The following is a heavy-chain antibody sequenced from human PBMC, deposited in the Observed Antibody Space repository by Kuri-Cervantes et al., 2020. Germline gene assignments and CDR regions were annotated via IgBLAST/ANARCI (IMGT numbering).Heavy chain of an antibody. J-gene: IGHJ6*02. CDR2: INSDGSST. CDR1: GLTFSTYW. Sequence: GESLKISCAASGLTFSTYWMHWVRQVPGKGLMWVSRINSDGSSTSYADSVKGRFTISRDNAKNTLYLQMNSLRAEDTAVYYCATTTSYYYYYGMDVWGQGTTVTVSS. CDR3: ATTTSYYYYYGMDV. V-gene: IGHV3-74*01. D-gene: IGHD1-26*01.